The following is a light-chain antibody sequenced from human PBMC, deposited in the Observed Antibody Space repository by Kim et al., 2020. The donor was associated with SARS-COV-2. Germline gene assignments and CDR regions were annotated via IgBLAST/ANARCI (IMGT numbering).Light chain of an antibody. V-gene: IGLV3-19*01. Sequence: SSELTQDPAVSVALGQTVRITCQGDSLRSYYASWYQQKPGQAPVLVIYGKNNRPSGIPDRFSGSSSGNTASLTITGAQAEDEADYYCNSRDSSPLEVFGG. CDR3: NSRDSSPLEV. J-gene: IGLJ3*02. CDR2: GKN. CDR1: SLRSYY.